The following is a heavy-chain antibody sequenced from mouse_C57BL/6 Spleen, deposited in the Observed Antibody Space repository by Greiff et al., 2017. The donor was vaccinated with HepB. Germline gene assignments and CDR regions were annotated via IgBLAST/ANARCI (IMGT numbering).Heavy chain of an antibody. V-gene: IGHV1-80*01. CDR2: IYPGDGDT. J-gene: IGHJ1*03. Sequence: QVQLQQSGAELVKPGASVKISCKASGYAFSSYWMNWVKQRPGKGLEWIGQIYPGDGDTNYTGKFKGKARLTADKSSSTAYMQLSSLTSEDSAVYFCARFNYGSSYGWYFDVWGTGTTVTVSS. CDR3: ARFNYGSSYGWYFDV. CDR1: GYAFSSYW. D-gene: IGHD1-1*01.